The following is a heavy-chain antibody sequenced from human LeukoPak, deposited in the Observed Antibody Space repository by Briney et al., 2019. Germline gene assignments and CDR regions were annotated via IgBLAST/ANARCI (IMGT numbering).Heavy chain of an antibody. V-gene: IGHV3-23*01. J-gene: IGHJ5*02. CDR3: AKWGGHSNYDNWFDP. D-gene: IGHD4-11*01. CDR1: GLTFSSYA. Sequence: GGSLRLSCAASGLTFSSYAMSWVRQAPGKGLAWVSGISGSGGSTFYADSVKGRFAISRDNSKNTLYLQMNSLRAEDTAVYYCAKWGGHSNYDNWFDPWGQGTLVTVSS. CDR2: ISGSGGST.